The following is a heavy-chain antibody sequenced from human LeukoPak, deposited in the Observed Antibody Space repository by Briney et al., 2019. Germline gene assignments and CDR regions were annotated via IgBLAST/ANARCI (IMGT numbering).Heavy chain of an antibody. V-gene: IGHV4-61*02. CDR2: IYTSGST. J-gene: IGHJ4*02. D-gene: IGHD1-20*01. CDR1: GGSISSGSYY. CDR3: AIGFITGTVEDY. Sequence: SQTLSLTCTVSGGSISSGSYYWSWIRQPAGKGLEWIGRIYTSGSTNYNPSLKSRVTISVDTSKNQFSLQLSSVTAADTAVYYCAIGFITGTVEDYWGQGTLVTVSS.